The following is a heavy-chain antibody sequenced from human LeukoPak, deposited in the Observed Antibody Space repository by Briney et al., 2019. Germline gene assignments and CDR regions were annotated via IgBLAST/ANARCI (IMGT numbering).Heavy chain of an antibody. CDR1: GYTFTGYY. CDR2: ISPNSGDT. J-gene: IGHJ4*02. D-gene: IGHD3-22*01. V-gene: IGHV1-2*02. CDR3: ARDKVEERTYYYNSSGSRG. Sequence: ASVKVSCKASGYTFTGYYIHWVRQAPGQGLEWMGWISPNSGDTNYAQKFQGTVTMTRDTSISTAYMELSSLRSDNTAVYYCARDKVEERTYYYNSSGSRGWGQGTLVTVSS.